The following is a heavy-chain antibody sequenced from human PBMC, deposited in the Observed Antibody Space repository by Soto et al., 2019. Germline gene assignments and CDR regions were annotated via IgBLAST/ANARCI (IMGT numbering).Heavy chain of an antibody. CDR1: GYTFTGYY. V-gene: IGHV1-2*04. CDR3: ATGPYCTIFVCSTSAGLYFDL. D-gene: IGHD2-8*01. CDR2: INPNSGGT. Sequence: ASVKVSCKASGYTFTGYYMHWVRQAPGQGLEWMGWINPNSGGTNYAQKFQGWVTMTRDTSISTAYMELSSLRSEDTAVYYCATGPYCTIFVCSTSAGLYFDLWGRGPLVTVSS. J-gene: IGHJ2*01.